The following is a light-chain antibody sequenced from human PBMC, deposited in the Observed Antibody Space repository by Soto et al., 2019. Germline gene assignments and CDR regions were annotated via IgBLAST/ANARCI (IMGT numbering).Light chain of an antibody. Sequence: DFQVPQSPSSLSESVIARDTITCQASQDIRNSLNWYQQKPGTAPNLLIYDASHLETGVPSRFIGSGSGTDFSFSISSLQPEDIGTYYCQQYENLVTFGQGTRLEIK. J-gene: IGKJ5*01. CDR3: QQYENLVT. CDR1: QDIRNS. CDR2: DAS. V-gene: IGKV1-33*01.